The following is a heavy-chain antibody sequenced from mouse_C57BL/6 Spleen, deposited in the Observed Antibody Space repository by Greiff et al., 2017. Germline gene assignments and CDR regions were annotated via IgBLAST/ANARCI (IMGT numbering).Heavy chain of an antibody. CDR3: ARRRDIYDGYQGAMDY. D-gene: IGHD2-3*01. CDR2: ILPGSGST. V-gene: IGHV1-9*01. CDR1: GYTFTGYW. J-gene: IGHJ4*01. Sequence: QVQLQQSGAELMKPGASVKLSCKATGYTFTGYWIEWVKQRPGHGLEWIGEILPGSGSTNYNEKFKGKATFTADTSSNTAYMQLSSLTTEDSAIYFCARRRDIYDGYQGAMDYWGQGTSVTVSS.